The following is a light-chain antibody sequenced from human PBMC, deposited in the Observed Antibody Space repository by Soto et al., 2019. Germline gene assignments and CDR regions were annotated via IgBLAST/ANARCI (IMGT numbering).Light chain of an antibody. J-gene: IGKJ1*01. CDR1: QSVSHRS. CDR2: AVS. Sequence: EIVLTQYPGTLSLSPGVRATLSCSASQSVSHRSLTWYHQAPGQAPRPLSHAVSTRATGFPDRFSGSGSGTDFSLPIRRLEPEDFAVYYCQLYGSSPWTFGQGTKVEIK. CDR3: QLYGSSPWT. V-gene: IGKV3-20*01.